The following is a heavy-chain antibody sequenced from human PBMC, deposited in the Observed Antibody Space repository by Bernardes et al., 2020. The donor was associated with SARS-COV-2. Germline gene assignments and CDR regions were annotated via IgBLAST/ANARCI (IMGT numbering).Heavy chain of an antibody. CDR2: MNPNSGNT. CDR1: GYTFTSYD. D-gene: IGHD3-10*01. V-gene: IGHV1-8*01. CDR3: ARAEITMVRGVIRWWFDP. J-gene: IGHJ5*02. Sequence: ASVKVSCKASGYTFTSYDINWVRQATGQGLEWMGWMNPNSGNTGYAQKFQGRVTMTRNTSISTAYMELSSLRSEDTAVYYCARAEITMVRGVIRWWFDPWGQGTLVTVSS.